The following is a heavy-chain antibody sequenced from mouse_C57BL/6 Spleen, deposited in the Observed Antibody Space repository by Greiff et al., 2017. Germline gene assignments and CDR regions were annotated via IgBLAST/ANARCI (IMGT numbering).Heavy chain of an antibody. D-gene: IGHD1-1*01. CDR1: GYAFSSYW. CDR3: ASYYYGSSYYFDY. Sequence: QVQLKQSGAELVKPGASVKISCKASGYAFSSYWMNWVKQRPGKGLEWIGQIYPGDGDTNYNGKFKGKATLTADKSSSTAYMQLSSLTSEDSAVYGCASYYYGSSYYFDYWGQGTTLTVSS. V-gene: IGHV1-80*01. CDR2: IYPGDGDT. J-gene: IGHJ2*01.